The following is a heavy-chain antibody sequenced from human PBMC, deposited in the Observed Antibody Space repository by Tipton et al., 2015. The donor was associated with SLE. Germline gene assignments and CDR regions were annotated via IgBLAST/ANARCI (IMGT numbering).Heavy chain of an antibody. D-gene: IGHD3-10*01. Sequence: SLRLSCAASGFTFSSYSMNWVRQAPGKGLEWVSSMSSSRSYIFYADSVKGRFTISRDNAKKSLYLQMSSLRDEDTAVYYCATSSGTEHYFDYWGQGTLVTVSS. V-gene: IGHV3-21*01. CDR1: GFTFSSYS. CDR2: MSSSRSYI. J-gene: IGHJ4*02. CDR3: ATSSGTEHYFDY.